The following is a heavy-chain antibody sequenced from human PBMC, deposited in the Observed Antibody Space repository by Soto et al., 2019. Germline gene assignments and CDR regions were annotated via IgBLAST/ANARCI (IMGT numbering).Heavy chain of an antibody. D-gene: IGHD3-3*01. V-gene: IGHV3-23*01. Sequence: PGGSLRLSCAASGFTFSSYAMSWVRQAPGKGLEWVSAISGSGGSTYYADSVKGRFTISRDNSKNTLYLQMNSLRAEDTAAYFCARCPTYYDFWSGKFDYWGQGTLVTVSS. CDR2: ISGSGGST. CDR1: GFTFSSYA. J-gene: IGHJ4*02. CDR3: ARCPTYYDFWSGKFDY.